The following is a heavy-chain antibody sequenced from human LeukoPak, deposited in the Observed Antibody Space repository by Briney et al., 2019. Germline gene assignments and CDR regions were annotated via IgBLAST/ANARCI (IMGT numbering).Heavy chain of an antibody. J-gene: IGHJ4*02. CDR2: IKQDGSEE. V-gene: IGHV3-7*01. CDR3: ARDVPYSSGWYGEWFDY. D-gene: IGHD6-19*01. CDR1: GFTFTTYW. Sequence: GGSLRLSCAASGFTFTTYWMSWIRQLPGKGLEWVANIKQDGSEEYYVDSVKGRFTISRDNAKNSLYLQMNSLRAEDTAVYYCARDVPYSSGWYGEWFDYWGQGTLVTVSS.